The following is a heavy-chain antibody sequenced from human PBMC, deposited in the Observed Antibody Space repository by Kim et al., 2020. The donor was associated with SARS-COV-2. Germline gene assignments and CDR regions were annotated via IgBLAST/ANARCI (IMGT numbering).Heavy chain of an antibody. J-gene: IGHJ6*01. CDR2: ISYDGSNK. V-gene: IGHV3-30*18. CDR1: GFTFSSYG. D-gene: IGHD6-13*01. CDR3: AKDSYSSSWYRYYYYYG. Sequence: GGSLRLSCAASGFTFSSYGMHWVRQAPGKGLEWVAVISYDGSNKYYADSVKGRFTISRDNSKNTLYLQMNSLRAEDTAVYYCAKDSYSSSWYRYYYYYG.